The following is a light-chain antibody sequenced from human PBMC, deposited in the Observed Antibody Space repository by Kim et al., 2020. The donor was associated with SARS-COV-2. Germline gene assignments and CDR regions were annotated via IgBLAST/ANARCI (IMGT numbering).Light chain of an antibody. CDR2: AAS. CDR3: QQYYSYPPT. CDR1: QGVSSY. J-gene: IGKJ1*01. V-gene: IGKV1-8*01. Sequence: SASTGDRVPITCRASQGVSSYLAWHQQKPGKAPKLLIYAASTLQSGVPSRFSGSGSGTDFTLTISCLQSEDFATYYCQQYYSYPPTFGQGTKVEI.